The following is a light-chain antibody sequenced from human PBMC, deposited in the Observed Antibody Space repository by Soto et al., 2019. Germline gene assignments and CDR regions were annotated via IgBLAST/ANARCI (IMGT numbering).Light chain of an antibody. CDR2: AAS. CDR3: QQYYSSPFT. CDR1: QSVSSNY. Sequence: EIVLTQSPGTLYLSPGERATLSCRASQSVSSNYLAWYQQKRGQAPRLLIYAASARATGIPDRFSGSGSGTDFTLTISSLQAEDVAVYYCQQYYSSPFTFGPGTKVHIK. V-gene: IGKV3-20*01. J-gene: IGKJ3*01.